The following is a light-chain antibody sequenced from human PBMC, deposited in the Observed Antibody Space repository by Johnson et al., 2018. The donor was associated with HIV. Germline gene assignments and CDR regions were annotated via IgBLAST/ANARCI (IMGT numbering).Light chain of an antibody. Sequence: QSVLTQPPSVSAAPEQKVTISCSGSRSNVGDNFVSWYQQLPGTAPKLLIYENNKRPSGIPDRFSGSKSGPSATLGITGLQTGDEADYYCGTWDSSLSAGVFGTGTKVTVL. CDR1: RSNVGDNF. V-gene: IGLV1-51*02. CDR2: ENN. J-gene: IGLJ1*01. CDR3: GTWDSSLSAGV.